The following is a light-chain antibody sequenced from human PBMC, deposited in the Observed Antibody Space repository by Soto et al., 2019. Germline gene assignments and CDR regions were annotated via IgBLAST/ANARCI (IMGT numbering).Light chain of an antibody. V-gene: IGKV4-1*01. CDR1: QSVLYSSNNRNY. Sequence: DIVMTQSPDSLAVSLGERVTINCKSSQSVLYSSNNRNYLAWFQQKPGQPSKLLIYWASTRESGVPDRFSGSGSGTDFTLTISGLQAEDVAVYYCQQYYNTPLTFGGGTKVDIK. J-gene: IGKJ4*01. CDR2: WAS. CDR3: QQYYNTPLT.